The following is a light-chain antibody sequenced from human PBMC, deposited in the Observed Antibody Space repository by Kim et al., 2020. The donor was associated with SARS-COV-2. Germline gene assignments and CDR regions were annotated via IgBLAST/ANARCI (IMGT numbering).Light chain of an antibody. V-gene: IGKV3-11*01. CDR3: LQRWSWRLT. J-gene: IGKJ4*01. CDR1: QSVVDD. CDR2: DTP. Sequence: SLSPGERAALSCRTSQSVVDDLAWYHQKPAEPPRLLVYDTPSRATDVPARCSEGECGTVFARTICSLEPADVGIYYSLQRWSWRLTFGGGTKLEI.